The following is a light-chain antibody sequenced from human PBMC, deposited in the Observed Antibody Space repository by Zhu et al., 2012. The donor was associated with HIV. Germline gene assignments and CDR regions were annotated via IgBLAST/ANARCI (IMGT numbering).Light chain of an antibody. V-gene: IGKV3-15*01. J-gene: IGKJ1*01. CDR2: RAS. Sequence: IVLTQSPATLSLSPGERATLSCRASQSVSTNLAWYQQKPGQAPRLLISRASTRATAIPDRFSGSGSGTEFTLTISSLQSGDFAVYYCQQYNNWPPTFGQGTKVEIK. CDR1: QSVSTN. CDR3: QQYNNWPPT.